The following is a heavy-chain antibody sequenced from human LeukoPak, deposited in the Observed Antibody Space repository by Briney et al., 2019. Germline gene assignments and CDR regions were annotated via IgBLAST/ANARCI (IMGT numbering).Heavy chain of an antibody. CDR1: GFTFTTYA. D-gene: IGHD1-26*01. CDR3: ARDGGSYLQPTGY. J-gene: IGHJ4*02. CDR2: ITGTGDST. V-gene: IGHV3-23*01. Sequence: PGGSLRLSCAASGFTFTTYAMTWVRQPPGKGLEWVSSITGTGDSTYYADSVKGRFTISRDDSKNTLYLQMNSLRAEDTAVYHCARDGGSYLQPTGYWGQGTLVTVSS.